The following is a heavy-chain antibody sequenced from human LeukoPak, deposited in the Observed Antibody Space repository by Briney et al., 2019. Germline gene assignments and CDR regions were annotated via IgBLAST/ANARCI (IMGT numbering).Heavy chain of an antibody. CDR1: GGSISSSSYY. V-gene: IGHV4-39*07. CDR2: IYYSGST. Sequence: SETLSLTCTVSGGSISSSSYYWGWIRQPPGKGLEWIGSIYYSGSTYYNPSLKSRVTISVDTSKNQFSLKLSSVTAADTAVYYCARVVGRSDYWGQGTLVTVSS. J-gene: IGHJ4*02. CDR3: ARVVGRSDY. D-gene: IGHD2-15*01.